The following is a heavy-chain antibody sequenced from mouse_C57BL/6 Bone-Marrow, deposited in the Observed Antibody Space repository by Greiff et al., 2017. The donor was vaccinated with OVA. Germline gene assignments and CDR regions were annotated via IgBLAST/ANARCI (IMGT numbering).Heavy chain of an antibody. CDR1: GYTFTSYW. Sequence: VQLQQPGAELVMPGASVKLSCKASGYTFTSYWMHWVKQRPGQGLEWIGEIDPSDSYTNYNQKFKGKSTLTVDKSSSTAYMQLSSLTSEDSAVYYCAREGTYDPFDYWGQGTTLTVSS. J-gene: IGHJ2*01. V-gene: IGHV1-69*01. CDR2: IDPSDSYT. D-gene: IGHD2-3*01. CDR3: AREGTYDPFDY.